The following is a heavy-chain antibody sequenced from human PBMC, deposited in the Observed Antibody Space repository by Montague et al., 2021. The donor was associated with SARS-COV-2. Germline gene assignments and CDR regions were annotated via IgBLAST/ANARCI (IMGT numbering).Heavy chain of an antibody. CDR2: ISSSGGTI. V-gene: IGHV3-48*03. CDR3: ARGPPDYSDNGMDV. D-gene: IGHD4-17*01. J-gene: IGHJ6*02. Sequence: SLRLSCAASGFISSYYEMNWVRQAPGKGLEWISYISSSGGTIYYADSVKGRFTFSRDNAKNSLYLQMNSLRAEDTALYYCARGPPDYSDNGMDVWGQGTTVTLS. CDR1: GFISSYYE.